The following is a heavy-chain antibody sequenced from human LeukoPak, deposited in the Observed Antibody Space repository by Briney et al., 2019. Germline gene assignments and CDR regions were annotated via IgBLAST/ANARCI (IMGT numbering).Heavy chain of an antibody. J-gene: IGHJ4*02. CDR2: FRDKAYGGTA. D-gene: IGHD5/OR15-5a*01. CDR3: ARSVTSVNGRPIDY. V-gene: IGHV3-49*03. Sequence: GGSLRLPCIRSGFPLGYYDMSVLRQAPGKGLEWVGFFRDKAYGGTADYAASVKGRFNISRDDPKSIAYLQLNSLKTEDTAVYYCARSVTSVNGRPIDYWGQGSLVTVSS. CDR1: GFPLGYYD.